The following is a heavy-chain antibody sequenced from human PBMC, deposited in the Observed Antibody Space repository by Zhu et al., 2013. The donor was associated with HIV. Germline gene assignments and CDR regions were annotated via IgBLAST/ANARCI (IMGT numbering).Heavy chain of an antibody. J-gene: IGHJ3*02. CDR2: IIPIFGTA. D-gene: IGHD3-22*01. Sequence: QVQLVQSGAEVKKPGSSVKVSCKASGGTFSSYAISWVRQAPGQGLEWMGGIIPIFGTANYAQKFQGRVTITADESTSTAYMELSSLRSEDTAVYYCARGPPRWYYDSSGYYTLYDAFDIWGQGTMVTVSS. CDR1: GGTFSSYA. CDR3: ARGPPRWYYDSSGYYTLYDAFDI. V-gene: IGHV1-69*01.